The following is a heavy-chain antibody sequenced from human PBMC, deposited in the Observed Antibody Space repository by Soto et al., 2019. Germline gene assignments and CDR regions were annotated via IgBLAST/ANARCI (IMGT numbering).Heavy chain of an antibody. J-gene: IGHJ4*02. CDR1: GGTFSTYF. V-gene: IGHV1-69*13. CDR2: IIPIFGTP. D-gene: IGHD1-26*01. Sequence: SVKVSCKASGGTFSTYFSSWVRQAPGQGLEWMGGIIPIFGTPNYAQKFQGRVTITADESTSTAYMELSSLRSEDTAVYFCAGVFSDEKSKYYFDYWGQGTLVTVSS. CDR3: AGVFSDEKSKYYFDY.